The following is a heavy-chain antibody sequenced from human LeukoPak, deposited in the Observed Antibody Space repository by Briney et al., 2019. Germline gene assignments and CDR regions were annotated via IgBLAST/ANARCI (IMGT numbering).Heavy chain of an antibody. V-gene: IGHV3-23*01. CDR3: AKLGGNYGSGSYQAFDI. D-gene: IGHD3-10*01. CDR2: ISGSGGST. J-gene: IGHJ3*02. CDR1: GFPFSSYA. Sequence: GGSLRLSCAASGFPFSSYAMTWVRQAPGKGLEWVSAISGSGGSTYYADSVKGRFTISRDNSKNTLYLQMNSLRAEDTAVYYCAKLGGNYGSGSYQAFDIWGQGTMVTVSS.